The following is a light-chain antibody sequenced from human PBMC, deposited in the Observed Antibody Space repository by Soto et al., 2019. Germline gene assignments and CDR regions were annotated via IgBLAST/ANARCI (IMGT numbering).Light chain of an antibody. Sequence: DIQMTQSPSTLSASVGDRVTITCRASQSISSWLAWYQQKKGKAPKILIYKASSLASGVPSRFSGSRSGTEFTLTISRLQPDDFATYYCQQYNSYPWTFGQGTKVDIK. CDR3: QQYNSYPWT. CDR2: KAS. J-gene: IGKJ1*01. CDR1: QSISSW. V-gene: IGKV1-5*03.